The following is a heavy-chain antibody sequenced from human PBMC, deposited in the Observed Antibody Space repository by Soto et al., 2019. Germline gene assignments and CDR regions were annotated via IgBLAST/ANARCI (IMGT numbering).Heavy chain of an antibody. CDR3: ARARVPSRRDGYNFGY. V-gene: IGHV1-58*02. CDR2: IVVGSGNT. J-gene: IGHJ4*02. CDR1: GFTFTSSA. D-gene: IGHD5-12*01. Sequence: ASVKVSCKASGFTFTSSAMQWVRQARGQRLEWIGWIVVGSGNTNYAQKFQERVTITRDMSTSTAYMELSSLRSEDTAVYYCARARVPSRRDGYNFGYWGQGTLVTVSS.